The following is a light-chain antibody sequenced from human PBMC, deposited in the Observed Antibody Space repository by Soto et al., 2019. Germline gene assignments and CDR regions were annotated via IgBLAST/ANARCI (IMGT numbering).Light chain of an antibody. CDR2: GAS. J-gene: IGKJ1*01. CDR1: QSVSSIY. Sequence: EIVLTQSPGTLSLSPGERATLSCRASQSVSSIYLGWYQQKPGQAPRLLMYGASSRATGIPERFSGSGSGTDFTLTISRLEPEDFAVYYCQQRRTFGQGTKVDIK. V-gene: IGKV3D-20*02. CDR3: QQRRT.